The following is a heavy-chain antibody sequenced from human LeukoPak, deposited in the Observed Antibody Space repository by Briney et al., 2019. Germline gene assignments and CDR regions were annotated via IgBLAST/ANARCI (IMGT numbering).Heavy chain of an antibody. J-gene: IGHJ4*02. Sequence: SETLSLTCAVYGGSFSGYYWTWIRQPPGKGLEWIGEINHSGNTNYNPSLKSRVAISVDTSKNQFSLKLSTVIAADTAMYYCARSKDGSGFAAYWGQGTQVTVSS. CDR1: GGSFSGYY. CDR2: INHSGNT. D-gene: IGHD3-22*01. CDR3: ARSKDGSGFAAY. V-gene: IGHV4-34*01.